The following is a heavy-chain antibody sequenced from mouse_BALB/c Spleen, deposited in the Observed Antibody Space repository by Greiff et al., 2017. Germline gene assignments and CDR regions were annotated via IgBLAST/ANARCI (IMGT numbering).Heavy chain of an antibody. CDR2: IRNKANGYTT. CDR3: ARALFNLAWFAY. J-gene: IGHJ3*01. Sequence: EVHLVESGGGLVQPGGSLRLSCATSGFTFTDYYMSWVRQPPGKPLEWLGFIRNKANGYTTEYSASVKGRFTISRDNSQSILYLQMNTLRAEDSATYYCARALFNLAWFAYWGQGTLVTVSA. V-gene: IGHV7-3*02. D-gene: IGHD1-3*01. CDR1: GFTFTDYY.